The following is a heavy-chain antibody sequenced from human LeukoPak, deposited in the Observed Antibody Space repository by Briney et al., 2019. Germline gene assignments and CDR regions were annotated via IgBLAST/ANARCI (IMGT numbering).Heavy chain of an antibody. CDR3: ARGSKAAPGTFDY. D-gene: IGHD6-13*01. V-gene: IGHV4-59*01. J-gene: IGHJ4*02. Sequence: SETLSLTCTVSGGSISSYYWSWLRQPPGKGLEWIGYIYYTGSTDDNPSLKSRVAISVDTSKNQFSLKLSSVTAADTAVYYCARGSKAAPGTFDYWGQGTLVTVSS. CDR2: IYYTGST. CDR1: GGSISSYY.